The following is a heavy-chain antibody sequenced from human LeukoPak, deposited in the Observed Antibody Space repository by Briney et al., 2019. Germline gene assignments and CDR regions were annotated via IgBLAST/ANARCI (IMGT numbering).Heavy chain of an antibody. CDR3: ARAPYYNFWSGYPPFDY. J-gene: IGHJ4*02. CDR1: GGSISSSSYY. CDR2: IYYSGST. D-gene: IGHD3-3*01. Sequence: SETLSLTCTVSGGSISSSSYYWGWIRQPPGKGLEWIGSIYYSGSTYYNPSLKSRVTISVDTSKNQFSLRLNSVTAADTAVYYCARAPYYNFWSGYPPFDYWGQGTLVTVSS. V-gene: IGHV4-39*07.